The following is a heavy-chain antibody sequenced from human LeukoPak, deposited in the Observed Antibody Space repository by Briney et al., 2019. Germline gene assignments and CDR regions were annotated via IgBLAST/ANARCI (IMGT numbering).Heavy chain of an antibody. CDR1: GDSISSGNFY. J-gene: IGHJ4*02. CDR3: ARDHGDFVQYD. D-gene: IGHD4-17*01. V-gene: IGHV4-39*01. Sequence: SETLSLTCTVSGDSISSGNFYWGWIRQPPGKELQWTGSIYYNGITHYNPSLESRVTISADTSTNEFSLKLRFVTAADTAMYYCARDHGDFVQYDWGQGTLVTVSS. CDR2: IYYNGIT.